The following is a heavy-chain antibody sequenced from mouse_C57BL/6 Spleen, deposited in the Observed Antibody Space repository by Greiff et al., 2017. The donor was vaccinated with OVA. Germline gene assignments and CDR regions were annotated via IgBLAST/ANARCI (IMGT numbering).Heavy chain of an antibody. CDR2: SRNKANDYTT. D-gene: IGHD2-2*01. J-gene: IGHJ4*01. CDR1: GFTFSDFY. Sequence: EVKLVESGGGLVQSGRSLRLSCATSGFTFSDFYMEWVRQAPGKGLEWIAASRNKANDYTTEYSASVKGRFIVSRDTSQSILYLQMNALRAEDTAIYYCARDSAYGYDDAMDYWGQGTSVTVSS. V-gene: IGHV7-1*01. CDR3: ARDSAYGYDDAMDY.